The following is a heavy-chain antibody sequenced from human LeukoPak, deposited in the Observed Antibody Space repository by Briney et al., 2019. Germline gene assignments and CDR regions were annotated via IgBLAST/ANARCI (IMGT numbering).Heavy chain of an antibody. CDR1: GFTFSSYA. V-gene: IGHV3-23*01. J-gene: IGHJ4*02. D-gene: IGHD3-10*01. CDR3: AKSGDYYGSGDTIDY. Sequence: PGGSLRLSCAASGFTFSSYAMSWVRQAPGKGLEWVSAISGSGGSTYYADSVKGRFTISRDNSKNTLYLQMNSLRAEDTAVYYCAKSGDYYGSGDTIDYWGQGTLVTVSS. CDR2: ISGSGGST.